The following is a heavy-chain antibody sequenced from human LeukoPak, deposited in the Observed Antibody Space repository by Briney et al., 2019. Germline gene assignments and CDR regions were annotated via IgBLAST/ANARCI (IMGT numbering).Heavy chain of an antibody. Sequence: SETLSLTCAVSGGSFNGYSYTWIRQPPGKGLEWIGEIIHSGGTSYNPSLKSRLTISVDTSRKQFSLKLTSVTAADTALYFCARGPLAFRRVAGIFSWGRGTQVTVSS. J-gene: IGHJ5*02. CDR1: GGSFNGYS. V-gene: IGHV4-34*01. CDR3: ARGPLAFRRVAGIFS. CDR2: IIHSGGT. D-gene: IGHD6-19*01.